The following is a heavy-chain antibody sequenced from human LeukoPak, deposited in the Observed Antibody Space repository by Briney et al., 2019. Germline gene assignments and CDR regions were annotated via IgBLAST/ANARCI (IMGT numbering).Heavy chain of an antibody. CDR3: ARDSDGYIDYFDY. J-gene: IGHJ4*02. Sequence: PGRSLRLSCGASGFSFSTYGMHWVRQAPGKGLEWVAVIWYDGSHKYYADSVKGRFTISRDNSKNTLYLQMNSLRAEDAAVYYCARDSDGYIDYFDYWGQGTLVTVSS. D-gene: IGHD5-24*01. V-gene: IGHV3-33*01. CDR1: GFSFSTYG. CDR2: IWYDGSHK.